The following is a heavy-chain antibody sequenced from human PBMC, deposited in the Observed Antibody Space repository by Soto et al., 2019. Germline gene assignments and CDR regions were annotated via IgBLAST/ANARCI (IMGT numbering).Heavy chain of an antibody. CDR3: AKSTGGTANGMGV. CDR2: ISWNSGTI. J-gene: IGHJ6*02. V-gene: IGHV3-9*01. D-gene: IGHD2-8*02. Sequence: GGSLRLSCAASGFTFSNAWMNWVRQAPGKGLEWVSGISWNSGTIGYADSVKGRFTISRDNAKNSLYLQMNSLRAEDTALYYCAKSTGGTANGMGVWGQGTTVTVSS. CDR1: GFTFSNAW.